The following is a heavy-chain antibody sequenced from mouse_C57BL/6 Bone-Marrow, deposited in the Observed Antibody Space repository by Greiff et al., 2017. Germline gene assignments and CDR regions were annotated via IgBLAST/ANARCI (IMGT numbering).Heavy chain of an antibody. J-gene: IGHJ3*01. CDR3: AREGYDGQCAY. CDR2: IHPNSGST. D-gene: IGHD2-14*01. Sequence: VQLQQPGAELVKPGASVKLSCKASGYTFTSYWMHWVKQRPGQGLEWIGMIHPNSGSTNYNEKFKSKATLTVDKSSSTAYMQLSSLTSEDSAVYYCAREGYDGQCAYWGQGTLVTVSA. CDR1: GYTFTSYW. V-gene: IGHV1-64*01.